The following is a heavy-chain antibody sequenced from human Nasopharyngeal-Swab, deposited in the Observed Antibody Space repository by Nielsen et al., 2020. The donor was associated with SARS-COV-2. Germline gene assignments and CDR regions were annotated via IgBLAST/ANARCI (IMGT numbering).Heavy chain of an antibody. Sequence: SGKVSCKASGFTFTSSAVQWVRQARGQRLEWIGWIVVGSGNTNYARKFQERVTITRDMSTSTAYMELSSLRSEDTAVYYCARDLGGSYQYYYYGMDVWGQGTTVTVSS. J-gene: IGHJ6*02. V-gene: IGHV1-58*01. CDR1: GFTFTSSA. D-gene: IGHD1-26*01. CDR3: ARDLGGSYQYYYYGMDV. CDR2: IVVGSGNT.